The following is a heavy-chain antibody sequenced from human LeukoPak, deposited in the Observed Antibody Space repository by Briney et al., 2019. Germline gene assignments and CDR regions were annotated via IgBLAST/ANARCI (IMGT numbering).Heavy chain of an antibody. V-gene: IGHV1-69*05. Sequence: SVEVSCKASGGTFSSYAISWVRQAPGQGLEWMGRIIPIFGTANYAQKFQGRVTITTDESTSTAYMELSSLRSEDTAVYYCARGYGGNPFPDYWGQGTLVTVSS. CDR1: GGTFSSYA. D-gene: IGHD4/OR15-4a*01. CDR3: ARGYGGNPFPDY. J-gene: IGHJ4*02. CDR2: IIPIFGTA.